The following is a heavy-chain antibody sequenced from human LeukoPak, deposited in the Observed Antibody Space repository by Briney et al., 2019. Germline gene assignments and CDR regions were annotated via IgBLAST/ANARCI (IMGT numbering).Heavy chain of an antibody. CDR1: GFTFSSYG. V-gene: IGHV3-33*01. CDR3: AREGRFLEWLDAFDI. CDR2: IWYDGSNK. Sequence: GRSLRLSCAASGFTFSSYGMHWVRQAPGKGLEWVAVIWYDGSNKYYADSVKGRFTISRDNFKNTLYLQMNSLRAEDTAVYYCAREGRFLEWLDAFDIWGQGTMVTVSS. D-gene: IGHD3-3*01. J-gene: IGHJ3*02.